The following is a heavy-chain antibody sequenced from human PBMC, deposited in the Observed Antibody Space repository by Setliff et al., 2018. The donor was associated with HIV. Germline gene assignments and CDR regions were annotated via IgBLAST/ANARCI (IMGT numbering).Heavy chain of an antibody. Sequence: GESLRLSCAASGFTFSKNSMNWVRQAPGKGLEWISYISSSSSTLYYADSVKGRFTISRDNAKNSLYLQMNSLRAEDTAVYYCVRTYYDILTGYGGFYYMDVWGKGTTVTVSS. J-gene: IGHJ6*03. V-gene: IGHV3-48*01. CDR3: VRTYYDILTGYGGFYYMDV. CDR1: GFTFSKNS. CDR2: ISSSSSTL. D-gene: IGHD3-9*01.